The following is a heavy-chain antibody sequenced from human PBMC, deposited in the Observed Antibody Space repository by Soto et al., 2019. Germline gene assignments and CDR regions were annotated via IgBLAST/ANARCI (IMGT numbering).Heavy chain of an antibody. J-gene: IGHJ6*02. D-gene: IGHD2-15*01. CDR1: GFTFSSYA. V-gene: IGHV3-30-3*01. Sequence: QVRLVESGGGVVQPGRSLRLSCAASGFTFSSYAMYWVRQAPGKGLEWVAIISYDGNNKHYADSVKGRFTIARDNSQNTLYLQMNSLGAEDTAVYYCARAGCDGGTCYTLVGLRYGMDVWGQGTTVTVSS. CDR3: ARAGCDGGTCYTLVGLRYGMDV. CDR2: ISYDGNNK.